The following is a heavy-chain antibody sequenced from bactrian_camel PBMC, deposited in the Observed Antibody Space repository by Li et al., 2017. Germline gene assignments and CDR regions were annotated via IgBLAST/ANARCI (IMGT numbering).Heavy chain of an antibody. J-gene: IGHJ4*01. D-gene: IGHD2*01. CDR3: AVDPACTTITGRISGMPVGDSSRAD. CDR2: INGNSRNT. Sequence: VQLVESGGGLVQAGGSLRLSCAASGFISSSAFMSWVRQAPGKGLEWVSSINGNSRNTHYADSVKGRFTISKDNAKTTLFLQMEDLRPEDSGTYTCAVDPACTTITGRISGMPVGDSSRADWGPGTQVTVS. V-gene: IGHV3-2*01. CDR1: GFISSSAF.